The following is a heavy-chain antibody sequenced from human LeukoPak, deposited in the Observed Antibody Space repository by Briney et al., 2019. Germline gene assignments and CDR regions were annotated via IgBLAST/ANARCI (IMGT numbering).Heavy chain of an antibody. Sequence: GGSLRLSCAASGFTVSSNYMSWVRQAPGKGLEWVSVIYSGGSTYYADSVKGRFTISRDNSKNTLYLQMNSLRAEDTAVYYCTGEYYYDSSGYQPLDYWDQGTLVTVSS. CDR3: TGEYYYDSSGYQPLDY. CDR2: IYSGGST. D-gene: IGHD3-22*01. J-gene: IGHJ4*02. V-gene: IGHV3-66*02. CDR1: GFTVSSNY.